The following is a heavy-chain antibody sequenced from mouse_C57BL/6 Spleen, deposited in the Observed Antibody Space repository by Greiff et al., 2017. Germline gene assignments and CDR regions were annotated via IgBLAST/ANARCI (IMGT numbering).Heavy chain of an antibody. J-gene: IGHJ1*03. D-gene: IGHD2-1*01. CDR3: ARSTSWYFDV. CDR2: ICPRSGST. CDR1: GYTFTSYG. V-gene: IGHV1-81*01. Sequence: QVQLQQSGAELARPGASVKLSCKASGYTFTSYGISWVKQSTGQGLEWIGEICPRSGSTYSNEKFKGKATLTADKSSSIAYMALRSLTSEDSAVYFCARSTSWYFDVWGTGTTVTVSS.